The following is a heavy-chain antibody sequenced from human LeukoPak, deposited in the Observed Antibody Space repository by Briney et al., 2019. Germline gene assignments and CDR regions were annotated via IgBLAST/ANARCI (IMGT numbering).Heavy chain of an antibody. CDR1: GYTFTSYY. CDR3: ATDPGGSYLFSAFDI. V-gene: IGHV1-46*01. CDR2: INPSGAGT. J-gene: IGHJ3*02. D-gene: IGHD1-26*01. Sequence: ASVKVSCKASGYTFTSYYIHWVRQAPGQGLEWMGIINPSGAGTSYAQKFQGRVTMTEDTSTDTAYMELSSLRSEDTAVYYCATDPGGSYLFSAFDIWGQGTMVTVSS.